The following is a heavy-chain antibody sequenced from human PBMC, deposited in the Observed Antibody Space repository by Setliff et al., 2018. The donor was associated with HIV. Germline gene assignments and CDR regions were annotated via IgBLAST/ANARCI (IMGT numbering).Heavy chain of an antibody. J-gene: IGHJ4*02. D-gene: IGHD3-9*01. CDR3: ARGDTELRYFDWPRAGVDF. CDR2: INAGNGNT. Sequence: ASVKVSCKASGYTFTSNALHWVRQAPGQRLEWMGWINAGNGNTKYSQKFQGRVTITRDTSASTVYVELSSLRSEDTAVYYCARGDTELRYFDWPRAGVDFWGQGTLVTVSS. CDR1: GYTFTSNA. V-gene: IGHV1-3*01.